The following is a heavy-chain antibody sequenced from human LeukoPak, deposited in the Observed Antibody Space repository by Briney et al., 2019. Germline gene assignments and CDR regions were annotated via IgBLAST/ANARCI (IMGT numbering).Heavy chain of an antibody. J-gene: IGHJ1*01. CDR3: AKYFASGSYYKLPH. Sequence: GGSLRLSCAAPGFTFSSYAMSSVRQAPGKGLEWVSTISGSGAYTYYADSVKGRFTISRDNSKNTLYLQMNSLRAEDTAVYYCAKYFASGSYYKLPHWGQGTLVTVSS. CDR2: ISGSGAYT. V-gene: IGHV3-23*01. D-gene: IGHD3-10*01. CDR1: GFTFSSYA.